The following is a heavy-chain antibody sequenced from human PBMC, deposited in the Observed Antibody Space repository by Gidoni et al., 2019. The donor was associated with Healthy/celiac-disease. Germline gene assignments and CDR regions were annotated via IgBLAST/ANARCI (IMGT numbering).Heavy chain of an antibody. CDR3: TRVGYDILTGYLRPYDAFDI. J-gene: IGHJ3*02. V-gene: IGHV3-49*04. Sequence: EVQLVESGGGLVQPGRSLRLSCTDSGFTFGDYAMRWVSQAPGKGLELVGFIRSKAYGGTTEYAASVKGRFTISRDDSKSIAYLQMNSLKTEDTAVYYCTRVGYDILTGYLRPYDAFDIWGQGTMVTVSS. D-gene: IGHD3-9*01. CDR1: GFTFGDYA. CDR2: IRSKAYGGTT.